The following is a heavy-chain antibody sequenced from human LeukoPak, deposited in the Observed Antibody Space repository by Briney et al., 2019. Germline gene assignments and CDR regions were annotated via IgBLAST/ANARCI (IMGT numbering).Heavy chain of an antibody. V-gene: IGHV3-23*01. CDR2: ISGSGGST. D-gene: IGHD4-17*01. Sequence: GGSLRLSCEASGFTFSAYAMTWVRQAPGKGLEWVSAISGSGGSTYYADSVQGRFTISRDNSKNTLYLQMNSLRAEDTAVYYCAKDYGDYDWGQGTLVTVSS. CDR1: GFTFSAYA. J-gene: IGHJ4*02. CDR3: AKDYGDYD.